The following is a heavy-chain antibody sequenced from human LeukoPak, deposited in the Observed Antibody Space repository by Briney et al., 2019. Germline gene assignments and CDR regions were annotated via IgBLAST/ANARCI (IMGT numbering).Heavy chain of an antibody. D-gene: IGHD2-21*02. CDR1: GFTFSSYA. CDR3: AKQVGTLNCGGDCYTPYYFDY. Sequence: PGGSLRLSCAASGFTFSSYAMSWVRQAPGKGLEWVSAISGSGGSTYYADSVKGRFTISRDNSKNTLYLQMNSLRAEDTAVYYRAKQVGTLNCGGDCYTPYYFDYWGQGTLVTVSS. V-gene: IGHV3-23*01. CDR2: ISGSGGST. J-gene: IGHJ4*02.